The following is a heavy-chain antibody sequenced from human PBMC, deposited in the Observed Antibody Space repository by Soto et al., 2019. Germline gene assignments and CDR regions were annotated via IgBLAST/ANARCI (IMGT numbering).Heavy chain of an antibody. CDR2: ITGSGDYT. CDR1: EFTFSSYA. CDR3: GKDPNGDYFGAFDF. V-gene: IGHV3-23*01. J-gene: IGHJ3*01. D-gene: IGHD4-17*01. Sequence: EVQMLESGGGLVQPGGSLRLSCAASEFTFSSYALTWVPQAPGKGLEWVSSITGSGDYTRYTDSVKGRFTITRDNAKNTLFLQMKSLRADDTAIYYCGKDPNGDYFGAFDFWGQGTMVTVSS.